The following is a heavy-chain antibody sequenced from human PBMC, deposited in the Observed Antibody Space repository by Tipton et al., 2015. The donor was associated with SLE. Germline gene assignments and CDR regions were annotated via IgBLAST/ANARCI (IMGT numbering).Heavy chain of an antibody. CDR1: GGSFSGYY. J-gene: IGHJ4*02. D-gene: IGHD1-26*01. CDR3: VGEGLVGDVVRDF. Sequence: TLSLTCAVYGGSFSGYYWSWIRQPPGKGLEWIGESHQSGTTNYHPSFKSRVTISVDTSKNQFSLRLSSVTAADTAVYYCVGEGLVGDVVRDFWGQGRLVTVSS. V-gene: IGHV4-34*01. CDR2: SHQSGTT.